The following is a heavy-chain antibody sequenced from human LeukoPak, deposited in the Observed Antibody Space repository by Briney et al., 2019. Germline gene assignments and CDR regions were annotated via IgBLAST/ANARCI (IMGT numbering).Heavy chain of an antibody. V-gene: IGHV5-51*01. CDR1: GYSFTSYW. J-gene: IGHJ5*02. D-gene: IGHD6-6*01. Sequence: GESLKISCKGSGYSFTSYWIGWVPQMPGNGLEWIGIIYPGDSDTRYSPSFQGQVTISADKSISTAYLQWSSLKASDTAMYYCARRREYSSSSGNWFDPWGQGTLVTVSS. CDR3: ARRREYSSSSGNWFDP. CDR2: IYPGDSDT.